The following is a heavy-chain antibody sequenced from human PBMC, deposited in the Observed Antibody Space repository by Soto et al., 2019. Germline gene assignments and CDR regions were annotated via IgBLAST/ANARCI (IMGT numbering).Heavy chain of an antibody. D-gene: IGHD4-17*01. CDR2: ISKSSSLI. V-gene: IGHV3-21*01. J-gene: IGHJ4*02. CDR3: VSGDDRDD. CDR1: GFIFSSFT. Sequence: EVQLVESGGGLVKPGGSLRLSCVGSGFIFSSFTMTWVRQAPGMGLQYLASISKSSSLIYYADSVRGRFIISRDNSKDSVFLQMYSLRAEDTATYYCVSGDDRDDWGQGTLVTVSS.